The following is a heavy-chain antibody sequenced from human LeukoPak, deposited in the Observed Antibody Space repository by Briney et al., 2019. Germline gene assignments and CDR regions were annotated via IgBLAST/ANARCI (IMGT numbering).Heavy chain of an antibody. CDR3: ARDSSRYFDY. CDR2: IYYSGST. J-gene: IGHJ4*02. Sequence: SETLSLTCTVPGGSISSYYWSWIRQPPGKGLEWIGYIYYSGSTNYNPSLKSRVTISVDTSKNQFSLKLSSVTAADTAVYYCARDSSRYFDYWGQGTLVTVSS. V-gene: IGHV4-59*01. CDR1: GGSISSYY.